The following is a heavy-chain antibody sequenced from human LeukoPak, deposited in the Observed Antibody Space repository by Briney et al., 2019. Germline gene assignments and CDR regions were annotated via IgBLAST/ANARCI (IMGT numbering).Heavy chain of an antibody. Sequence: GGSLRLSCVASGFTFSNYWMHWVRQPPGKGLVWVSRIYVDGRTTNYADSVKGRFTISRDNAKNTVYLEMNSLSVEDTATYYCIRDFRSADLWGQGTLVAVTS. CDR1: GFTFSNYW. V-gene: IGHV3-74*01. CDR2: IYVDGRTT. CDR3: IRDFRSADL. J-gene: IGHJ5*02.